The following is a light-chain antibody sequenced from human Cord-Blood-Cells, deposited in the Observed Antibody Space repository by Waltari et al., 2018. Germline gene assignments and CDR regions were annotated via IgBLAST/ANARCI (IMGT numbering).Light chain of an antibody. J-gene: IGKJ5*01. V-gene: IGKV3-11*01. CDR3: QQRSNWPPIT. CDR2: DAS. CDR1: QSGSSY. Sequence: EIVSQQSPATLSLPPGERATVSCWTSQSGSSYFARYQQKPGQAPWLLSYDASNRATGISARFSGSGSGTDFTLTISSLKPEDFAVYYCQQRSNWPPITFGQGTRLEIK.